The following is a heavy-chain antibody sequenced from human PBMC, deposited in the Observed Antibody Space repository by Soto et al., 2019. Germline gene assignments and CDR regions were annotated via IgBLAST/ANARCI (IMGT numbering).Heavy chain of an antibody. CDR2: IKQDGSEK. CDR1: GFTFSSYW. Sequence: GSLRLSCAASGFTFSSYWMSWVRQAPGKGLEWVANIKQDGSEKYYVDSVKGRFTISRDNAKNSLYLQMNSLRAEDTAVYYCARPIAAAVDDAFDIWGQGTMVTVSS. D-gene: IGHD6-13*01. V-gene: IGHV3-7*01. J-gene: IGHJ3*02. CDR3: ARPIAAAVDDAFDI.